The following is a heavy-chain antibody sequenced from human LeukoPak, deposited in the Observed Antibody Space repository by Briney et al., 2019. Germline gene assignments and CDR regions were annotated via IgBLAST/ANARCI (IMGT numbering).Heavy chain of an antibody. J-gene: IGHJ6*04. CDR1: GFTVRSYW. D-gene: IGHD3-9*01. CDR3: ATDTLRYRMEV. V-gene: IGHV3-21*06. CDR2: ISSGGTYT. Sequence: GGSLRLSCAVSGFTVRSYWMTWVRQAPGKGLEWVSSISSGGTYTYYAESVKGRFTISRDNAKNLLYLQMNSLRAEDTAVYYCATDTLRYRMEVWGKGTTVTVSS.